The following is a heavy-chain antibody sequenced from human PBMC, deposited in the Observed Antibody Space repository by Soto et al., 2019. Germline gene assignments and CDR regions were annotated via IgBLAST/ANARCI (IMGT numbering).Heavy chain of an antibody. V-gene: IGHV1-69*06. Sequence: QVQLVQSGAEVKKPGSSVKVYCKASGGTFSSYAISWVRQAPGQGLEWMGGIIPIFGTANYAQKFQGRVTITADKSTSTAYMELSSLSSEDTAVYYCASSGHYDILTGYSTGGFDYWGQGTLVTVSS. CDR1: GGTFSSYA. CDR2: IIPIFGTA. D-gene: IGHD3-9*01. J-gene: IGHJ4*02. CDR3: ASSGHYDILTGYSTGGFDY.